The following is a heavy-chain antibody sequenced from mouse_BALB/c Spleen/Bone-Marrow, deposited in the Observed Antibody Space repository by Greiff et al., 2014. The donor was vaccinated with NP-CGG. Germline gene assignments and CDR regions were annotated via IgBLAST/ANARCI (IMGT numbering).Heavy chain of an antibody. CDR1: GFTFSSYA. D-gene: IGHD3-3*01. J-gene: IGHJ2*01. V-gene: IGHV5-9-1*01. CDR2: INSGGNFT. Sequence: EVMLVESGGGLVKPGGSLKLSCTVSGFTFSSYAMSWVRQAPEKRLEWVATINSGGNFTYYPDSVKGRFTISRDDAKNTLYLQMTSLRSEDAAMYYCARQGTGDFLDYWGQGTTLTVSS. CDR3: ARQGTGDFLDY.